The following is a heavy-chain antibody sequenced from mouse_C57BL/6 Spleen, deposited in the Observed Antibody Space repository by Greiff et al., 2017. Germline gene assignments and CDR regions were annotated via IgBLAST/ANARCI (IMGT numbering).Heavy chain of an antibody. V-gene: IGHV1-55*01. CDR2: IYPGSGST. J-gene: IGHJ2*01. D-gene: IGHD3-3*01. CDR3: ARAGGPENYFDY. CDR1: GYTFTSYW. Sequence: VQLQQSGAELVKPGASVKMSCKASGYTFTSYWITWVKQRPGQGLEWIGDIYPGSGSTNYNEKFKSKATLTVDTSSSTAYMQLSSLTSEDSAVYCCARAGGPENYFDYWGQGTTLTVSS.